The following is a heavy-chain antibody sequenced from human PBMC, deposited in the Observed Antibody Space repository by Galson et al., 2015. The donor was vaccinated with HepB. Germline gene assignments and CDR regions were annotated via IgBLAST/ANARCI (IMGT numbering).Heavy chain of an antibody. Sequence: SLRLSCAASGFTFSSYAMSWVRQAPGKGLEWVSAISGSGGSTYYADSVKGRFTISRDNSKNTLYLQMNSLRAEDTAVYYCAKRPGIQLWPYYFDYWGQGTLVTVSS. CDR3: AKRPGIQLWPYYFDY. J-gene: IGHJ4*02. D-gene: IGHD5-18*01. CDR2: ISGSGGST. CDR1: GFTFSSYA. V-gene: IGHV3-23*01.